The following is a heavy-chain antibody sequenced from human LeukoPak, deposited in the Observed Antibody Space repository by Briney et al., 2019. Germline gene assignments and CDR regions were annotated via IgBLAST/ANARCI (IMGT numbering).Heavy chain of an antibody. CDR2: IYYSGST. CDR3: ARERTDYYGSGSHFDY. J-gene: IGHJ4*02. D-gene: IGHD3-10*01. V-gene: IGHV4-31*03. Sequence: SQTLSLTCTVSGGSISSGGYYWSWIRQHPGKGLEWIGYIYYSGSTYYNPSLKSRVTISVDTSKNQFSLKLSSVTAADTAVYYCARERTDYYGSGSHFDYWGQGTLVTVSS. CDR1: GGSISSGGYY.